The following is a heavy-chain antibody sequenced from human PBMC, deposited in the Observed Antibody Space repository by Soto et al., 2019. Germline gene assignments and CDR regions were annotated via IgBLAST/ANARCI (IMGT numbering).Heavy chain of an antibody. CDR2: INHSGRG. CDR1: GASLISSYL. D-gene: IGHD2-21*01. CDR3: STRADYTNGDYRFDP. J-gene: IGHJ5*01. V-gene: IGHV4-34*01. Sequence: SETLSLTCSVSGASLISSYLWTWICQSPGKGLEWIGDINHSGRGNYSPSLKSRVTISLDTSKNQFSLTLIDVTAADTALYYCSTRADYTNGDYRFDPWGQGTLVTVSS.